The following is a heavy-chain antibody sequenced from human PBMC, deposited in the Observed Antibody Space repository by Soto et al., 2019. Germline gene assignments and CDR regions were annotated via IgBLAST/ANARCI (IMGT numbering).Heavy chain of an antibody. D-gene: IGHD3-9*01. Sequence: EVQLVESGGGLVQPGGSLRLSCAASGFTFSSYWMSWVRQAPGKGLEWVANIKQDGSEKYYVDSVKGRFTISRDNAKNSLYLQMNSLRAEDTAVYYCARDRTKRLRYFDWLPTGENDYWGQGTLVTVSS. CDR3: ARDRTKRLRYFDWLPTGENDY. CDR2: IKQDGSEK. V-gene: IGHV3-7*01. CDR1: GFTFSSYW. J-gene: IGHJ4*02.